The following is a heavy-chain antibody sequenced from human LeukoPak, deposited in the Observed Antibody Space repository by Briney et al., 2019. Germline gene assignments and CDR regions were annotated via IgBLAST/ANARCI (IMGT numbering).Heavy chain of an antibody. Sequence: GGSLRLSCAASGLTFSETWMSWVRQAPGQGLEWVAAIKEDGSEKDYVDSVKGRFTISRDNAKNSLYLQMNSLRAEDTAVYYCATYTHWVAGDVWGQGTTVSVSS. CDR1: GLTFSETW. CDR2: IKEDGSEK. J-gene: IGHJ6*02. D-gene: IGHD3-16*01. CDR3: ATYTHWVAGDV. V-gene: IGHV3-7*01.